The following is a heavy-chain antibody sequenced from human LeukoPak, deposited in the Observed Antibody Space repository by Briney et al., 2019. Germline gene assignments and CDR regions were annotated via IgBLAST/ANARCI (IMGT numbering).Heavy chain of an antibody. Sequence: PGGSLRLSCAASGFTFDDYAMHWVRQVPGKSLEWVSLISGDSGRTYYGDSVKGRFTIYRDNSIHSLYLQMKSLRTEDTALYYCAKDGRRSRERLNRDFWSRSFSYHYYGMDVWGQGTTVTVSS. D-gene: IGHD3-3*01. CDR1: GFTFDDYA. CDR2: ISGDSGRT. J-gene: IGHJ6*02. CDR3: AKDGRRSRERLNRDFWSRSFSYHYYGMDV. V-gene: IGHV3-43*02.